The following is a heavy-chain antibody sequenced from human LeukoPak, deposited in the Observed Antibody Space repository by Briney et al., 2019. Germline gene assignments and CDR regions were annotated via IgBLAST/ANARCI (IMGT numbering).Heavy chain of an antibody. D-gene: IGHD3-22*01. J-gene: IGHJ4*02. CDR1: GFTFSSYS. Sequence: GGSLRLSCAASGFTFSSYSMNWVRQAPGKGLEWVSVIYSGGSTYYADSVKGRFTISRDNSKNTLYLQMNSLRAEDTAVYYCAKEHHYYDSSGYYYGYWGQGILVTVSS. CDR3: AKEHHYYDSSGYYYGY. CDR2: IYSGGST. V-gene: IGHV3-23*03.